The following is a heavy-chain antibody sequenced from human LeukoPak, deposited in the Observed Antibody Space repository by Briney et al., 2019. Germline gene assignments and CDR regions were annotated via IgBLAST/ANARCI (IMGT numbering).Heavy chain of an antibody. CDR2: IYSGGST. V-gene: IGHV3-53*04. CDR3: ARAARDGYNVLFPDY. D-gene: IGHD3-10*02. Sequence: GGSLRLSCAASGFTFDDYTMHWVRQAPGKGLEWVSVIYSGGSTYYADSVKGRFTISRHNSKNTLYLQMNSLRAEDTAVYYCARAARDGYNVLFPDYWGQGTLVTVSS. CDR1: GFTFDDYT. J-gene: IGHJ4*02.